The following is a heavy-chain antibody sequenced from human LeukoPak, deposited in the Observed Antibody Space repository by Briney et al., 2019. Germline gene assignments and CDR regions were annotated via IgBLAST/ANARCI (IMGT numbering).Heavy chain of an antibody. CDR2: ISGSSGRT. D-gene: IGHD3-16*01. Sequence: PGGSLRLSCAASGFTFSNYAMNWVRQAPGKGLEWVSAISGSSGRTYYADSVKGRFTISRDNSKNTLYLQMNSLRAEDTAVYYCRDVFDYWGQGTLVTVSS. J-gene: IGHJ4*02. V-gene: IGHV3-23*01. CDR1: GFTFSNYA. CDR3: RDVFDY.